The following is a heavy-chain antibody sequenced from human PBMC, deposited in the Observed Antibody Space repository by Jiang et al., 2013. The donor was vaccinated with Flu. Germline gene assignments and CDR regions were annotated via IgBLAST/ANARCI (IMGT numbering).Heavy chain of an antibody. CDR1: GFSLSTNGMC. J-gene: IGHJ3*02. CDR2: IDWDDDK. V-gene: IGHV2-70*01. Sequence: KPTQTLTLTCTFSGFSLSTNGMCVSWLRQPPGKALEWLALIDWDDDKYYTTSLKTRLTVSKDTSKNQVVLTMTNMDPVDTATYFCARISRRWTNRDAFDMWGQGTVVSVSS. D-gene: IGHD4-23*01. CDR3: ARISRRWTNRDAFDM.